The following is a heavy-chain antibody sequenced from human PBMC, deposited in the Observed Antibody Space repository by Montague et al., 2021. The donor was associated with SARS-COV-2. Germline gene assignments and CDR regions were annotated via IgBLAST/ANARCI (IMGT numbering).Heavy chain of an antibody. CDR3: GRVFAPAGTFDF. Sequence: CAISGDSVAEIRRRSEEHTSELQSHFELVCRLQLRKKRYNDYAVSVKSRITINPDTSKNQFSLQLKSVTPKDTAIYFCGRVFAPAGTFDFWGQGTLVTVSS. D-gene: IGHD6-13*01. CDR1: GDSVAEIRRR. V-gene: IGHV6-1*01. CDR2: LQLRKKRYN. J-gene: IGHJ4*02.